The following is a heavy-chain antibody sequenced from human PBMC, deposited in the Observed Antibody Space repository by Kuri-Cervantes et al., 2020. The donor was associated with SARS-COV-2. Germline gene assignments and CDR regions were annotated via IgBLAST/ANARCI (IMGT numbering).Heavy chain of an antibody. D-gene: IGHD2-2*02. Sequence: ASVKVSCKASGYNFITHGISWVRQAPGQGLEWMGWISAYNGNKNYAQKFQGRVTITADESTSTAYMELSSLRSEDTAVYYCARDRCSSTSCYRLVGDLDYWGQGTLVTVSS. CDR1: GYNFITHG. CDR3: ARDRCSSTSCYRLVGDLDY. J-gene: IGHJ4*02. V-gene: IGHV1-18*04. CDR2: ISAYNGNK.